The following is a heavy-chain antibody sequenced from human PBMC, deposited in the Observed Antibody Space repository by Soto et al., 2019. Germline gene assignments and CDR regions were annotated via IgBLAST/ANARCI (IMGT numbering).Heavy chain of an antibody. Sequence: QVQMVQSGAEVKKPGDSVKVSCKASGYTFTDYYMHWVRQAPGQGFEWVGGTNPESGNPKYVPKFQGRVTVTRDTSTSTAYMELNGLTSDDTAVYYCASEDCTNTNCLKGFHYWGQGTLVTVSS. CDR2: TNPESGNP. D-gene: IGHD2-8*01. CDR3: ASEDCTNTNCLKGFHY. J-gene: IGHJ4*02. V-gene: IGHV1-2*02. CDR1: GYTFTDYY.